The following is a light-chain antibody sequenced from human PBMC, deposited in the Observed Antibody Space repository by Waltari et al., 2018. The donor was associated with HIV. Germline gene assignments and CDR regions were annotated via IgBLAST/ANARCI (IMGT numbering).Light chain of an antibody. CDR2: RNN. Sequence: QSVLTQPPSASGTPGQRVTISCSGSSSNIGSNYVYWYQQLPGTAPKLLIYRNNQRPSGVPARFSGSNSGTSASRAISGLRSEDEAAYYCAAWDGSLSGRVFGGGTKLTVL. J-gene: IGLJ3*02. V-gene: IGLV1-47*01. CDR1: SSNIGSNY. CDR3: AAWDGSLSGRV.